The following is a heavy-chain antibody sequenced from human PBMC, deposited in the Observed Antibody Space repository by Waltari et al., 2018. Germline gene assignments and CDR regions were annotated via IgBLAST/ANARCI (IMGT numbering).Heavy chain of an antibody. Sequence: QLQLQESGPGLVKPSETLSLTCSVSGGSITSNRHYWVWIRPPPGQGLEWIGTMSYSGATYSSPSLNSRVTISRDTSKNQLSLKLASMTAADTAVYFCATYLGASLGTAAFDVWGQGTMVTVSS. CDR3: ATYLGASLGTAAFDV. CDR2: MSYSGAT. J-gene: IGHJ3*01. D-gene: IGHD1-1*01. CDR1: GGSITSNRHY. V-gene: IGHV4-39*01.